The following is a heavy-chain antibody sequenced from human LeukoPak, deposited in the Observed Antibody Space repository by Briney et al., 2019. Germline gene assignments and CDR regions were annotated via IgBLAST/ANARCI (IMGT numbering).Heavy chain of an antibody. CDR1: GFTLSSYS. CDR2: ISSSSSYI. D-gene: IGHD3-3*01. J-gene: IGHJ6*02. Sequence: TGGSLRLSCAASGFTLSSYSMNWVRQAPGKGLEWVSSISSSSSYIYYADSVKGRFTISRDNAKNSLYLQMNSLRAEDTAVYCCARDRCVFWSGYKCGMDVWGQGTTVTVSS. CDR3: ARDRCVFWSGYKCGMDV. V-gene: IGHV3-21*01.